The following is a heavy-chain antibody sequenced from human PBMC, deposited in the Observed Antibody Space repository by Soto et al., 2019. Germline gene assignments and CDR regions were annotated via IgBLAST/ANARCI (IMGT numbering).Heavy chain of an antibody. CDR2: IFYSGST. CDR3: ARGLPLRIWFDP. D-gene: IGHD3-16*01. J-gene: IGHJ5*02. CDR1: GGSISSGGYY. Sequence: PSETLSLTCTVSGGSISSGGYYWSWIRQHPGKGLEWIGYIFYSGSTYYNSSLKSRVTISVDTSKNQFSLKLSSVTAADTAVYYCARGLPLRIWFDPWRQGTLVTVSS. V-gene: IGHV4-31*03.